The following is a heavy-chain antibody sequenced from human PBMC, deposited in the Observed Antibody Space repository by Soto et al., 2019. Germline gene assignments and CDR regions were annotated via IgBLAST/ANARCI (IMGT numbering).Heavy chain of an antibody. Sequence: QVQLQESGPGLVKPSETLSLTCTVSDDSSSSYKWSWIRQPPGRRLEWIGYIDSNGGTSYNPSLQSRVTISIDTSTKQSSLKLSSVTAADTAVYYCVRQGFGRLHGLVDVWGQGTTVTVSS. CDR2: IDSNGGT. CDR3: VRQGFGRLHGLVDV. D-gene: IGHD3-10*01. CDR1: DDSSSSYK. J-gene: IGHJ6*02. V-gene: IGHV4-59*08.